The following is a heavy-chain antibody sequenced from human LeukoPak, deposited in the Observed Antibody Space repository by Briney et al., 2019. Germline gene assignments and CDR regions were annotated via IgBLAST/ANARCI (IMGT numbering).Heavy chain of an antibody. Sequence: PSETLSLTCTVSGFSISSYYWSWIRQPPGKGLEWIGDIYYSGSTNYNPSLKSRVTISVDTSKNQFSLKLSSVTAADTAVYYCARVTDCSGGSCNAFDPWGQGTLVTVSS. CDR3: ARVTDCSGGSCNAFDP. V-gene: IGHV4-59*01. CDR1: GFSISSYY. D-gene: IGHD2-15*01. CDR2: IYYSGST. J-gene: IGHJ5*02.